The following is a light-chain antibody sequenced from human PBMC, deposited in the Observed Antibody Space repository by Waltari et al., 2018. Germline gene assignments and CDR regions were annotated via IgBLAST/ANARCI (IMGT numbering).Light chain of an antibody. CDR1: QAIHSY. CDR2: ATS. J-gene: IGKJ4*01. V-gene: IGKV1-16*01. CDR3: QQYNDYPLS. Sequence: DIQMTQSPSSLSASVGDRVTITCRASQAIHSYLAWFQQKPGKAPKFLIFATSTLRSGVPSRFSGSGSGTDFTLTISSRQPEDLATYYCQQYNDYPLSFGGGTRVEIK.